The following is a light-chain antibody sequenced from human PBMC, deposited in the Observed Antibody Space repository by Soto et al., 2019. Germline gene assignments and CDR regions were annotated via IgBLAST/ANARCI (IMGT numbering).Light chain of an antibody. CDR2: DAS. CDR3: QQYNSYSGYT. V-gene: IGKV1-5*01. Sequence: DIQMTQSPSTLSASVGDRVTITCRAGQSISSWLAWYQQKPGKAPKLLIYDASSLESGVPSRFSGSGSGTEFTLTISSLQPDDFATYYCQQYNSYSGYTFGQGNPLESK. CDR1: QSISSW. J-gene: IGKJ2*01.